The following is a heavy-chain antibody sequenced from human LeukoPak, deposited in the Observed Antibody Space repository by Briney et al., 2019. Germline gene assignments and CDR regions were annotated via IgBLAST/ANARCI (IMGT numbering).Heavy chain of an antibody. Sequence: PSETLSLTCSVSGGSISSYYWSWIRQPPGKRLEWIGYIYYSGSTNYNPSLKSRVTISVDTSKNQFSLKLSSVTAADTAVYYCARDRGSYYFDYWGQGTLVTVSS. J-gene: IGHJ4*02. V-gene: IGHV4-59*01. CDR3: ARDRGSYYFDY. D-gene: IGHD1-26*01. CDR2: IYYSGST. CDR1: GGSISSYY.